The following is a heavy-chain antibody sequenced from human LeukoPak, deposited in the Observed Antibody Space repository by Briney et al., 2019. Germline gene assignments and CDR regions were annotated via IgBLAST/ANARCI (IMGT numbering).Heavy chain of an antibody. CDR1: GYTFTGYY. CDR2: INPNSGGT. Sequence: ASVKVSCKASGYTFTGYYMHWVRQAPGQGLEWMGWINPNSGGTNYAQKFQGMVTMTRDTSISTAYMELSRLRSDDTAVYYCARTPSHKDIVVVPAAKGGIDYWGQGTLVTVSS. CDR3: ARTPSHKDIVVVPAAKGGIDY. V-gene: IGHV1-2*02. D-gene: IGHD2-2*01. J-gene: IGHJ4*02.